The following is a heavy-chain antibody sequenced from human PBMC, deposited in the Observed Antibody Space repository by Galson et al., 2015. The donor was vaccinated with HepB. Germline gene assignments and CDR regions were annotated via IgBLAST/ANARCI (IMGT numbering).Heavy chain of an antibody. CDR1: GYSFTSYW. CDR3: ARQRDYYDSSGYYPDI. J-gene: IGHJ3*02. V-gene: IGHV5-10-1*01. D-gene: IGHD3-22*01. CDR2: IDPSDSYT. Sequence: QSGAEVKKPGESLRISCKGSGYSFTSYWISWVRQMPGKGLEWMGRIDPSDSYTNYSPSFQGHVTISADKSNSTAYLQWSSLKASDTAMYYCARQRDYYDSSGYYPDIWGQGTMVTVSS.